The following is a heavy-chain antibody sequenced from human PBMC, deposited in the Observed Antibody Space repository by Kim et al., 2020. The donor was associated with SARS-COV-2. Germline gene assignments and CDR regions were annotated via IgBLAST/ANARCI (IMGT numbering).Heavy chain of an antibody. Sequence: SETLSLTCAVYGGSFSGYYWSWIRQPPGKGLEWIGEINHSGSTNYNPSLKSRVTISVDTSKNQFSLKLSSVTAADTAVYYCARERYIAAAGLFDYWGQGTLVTVSS. CDR1: GGSFSGYY. CDR2: INHSGST. CDR3: ARERYIAAAGLFDY. V-gene: IGHV4-34*01. D-gene: IGHD6-13*01. J-gene: IGHJ4*02.